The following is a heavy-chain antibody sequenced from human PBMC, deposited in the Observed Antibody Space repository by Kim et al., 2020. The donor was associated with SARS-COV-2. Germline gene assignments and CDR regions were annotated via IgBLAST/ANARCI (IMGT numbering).Heavy chain of an antibody. J-gene: IGHJ4*02. V-gene: IGHV3-73*01. CDR1: GVTFSDSD. Sequence: GGSLRLSCAASGVTFSDSDIHWVRQASGKGLEWVGRIRSKANTDATSSNTDATSYAASVNGRFNISRDDSKSTAYLQMNSLKTEDTAVYYCARPPYYYDSSGYQSWCQGPLVTVSS. D-gene: IGHD3-22*01. CDR3: ARPPYYYDSSGYQS. CDR2: IRSKANTDATSSNTDAT.